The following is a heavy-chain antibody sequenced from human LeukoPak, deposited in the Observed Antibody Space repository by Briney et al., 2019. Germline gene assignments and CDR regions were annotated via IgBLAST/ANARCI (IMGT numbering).Heavy chain of an antibody. V-gene: IGHV3-64D*06. CDR2: ISSNGGST. Sequence: GGSLRLSCSASGFTFSSYAMHWVRQAPGKGLEYVSAISSNGGSTYYADSVKGRFTISRDNSKNTLYLQMSSLRAEDTAVYYCVKDKGTTGTTMYKIPRYYYYGMDVWGKGTTVTVSS. J-gene: IGHJ6*04. CDR3: VKDKGTTGTTMYKIPRYYYYGMDV. D-gene: IGHD1-1*01. CDR1: GFTFSSYA.